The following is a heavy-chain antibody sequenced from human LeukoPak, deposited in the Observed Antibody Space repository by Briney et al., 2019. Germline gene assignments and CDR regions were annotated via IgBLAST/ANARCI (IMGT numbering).Heavy chain of an antibody. D-gene: IGHD3-10*01. V-gene: IGHV4-61*02. CDR2: IYTSGST. CDR1: GGSISSGSYY. CDR3: ARALGFGELSRGYYFDY. Sequence: PSETLSLTCTVSGGSISSGSYYWSWLRQPAGKGLEWIGRIYTSGSTNYNPSLKSRVTISVDTSKNQFSLKLSSVTAADTAVYYCARALGFGELSRGYYFDYWGQGTLVTVSS. J-gene: IGHJ4*02.